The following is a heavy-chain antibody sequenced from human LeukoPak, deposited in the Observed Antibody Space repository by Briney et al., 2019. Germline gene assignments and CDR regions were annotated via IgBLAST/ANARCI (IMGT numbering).Heavy chain of an antibody. D-gene: IGHD3-10*01. V-gene: IGHV4-39*07. CDR2: IYYSGST. CDR1: GGSISSSSYY. J-gene: IGHJ4*02. Sequence: SETLSLTCTVSGGSISSSSYYWGWIRQPPGKGLEWIGSIYYSGSTYYNPSLKSRVTISVDTSKNQFSLKLSSVTAADTAVYYCAKDIYGSGSYSDYWGQGTLVTVSS. CDR3: AKDIYGSGSYSDY.